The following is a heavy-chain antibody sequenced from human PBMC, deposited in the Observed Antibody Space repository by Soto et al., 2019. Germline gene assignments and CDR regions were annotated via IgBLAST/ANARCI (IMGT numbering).Heavy chain of an antibody. CDR1: GFTFSNYE. V-gene: IGHV3-48*03. D-gene: IGHD3-22*01. CDR2: ISSGARTI. J-gene: IGHJ4*02. Sequence: EVQLMESGGGLVQPGGSLRLSCVASGFTFSNYEMNWVRQAPGKGLEWLSYISSGARTIFYADSVKGRFTISRDNAKNSLYLQVNSLRAEDTAVYYCARDGTDSSGYSNKDTFDYWGQGTLVTVSS. CDR3: ARDGTDSSGYSNKDTFDY.